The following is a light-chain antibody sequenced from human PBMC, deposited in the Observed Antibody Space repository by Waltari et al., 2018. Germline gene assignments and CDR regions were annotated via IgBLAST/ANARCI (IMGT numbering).Light chain of an antibody. CDR2: YAN. CDR3: QQSRQWPRRT. J-gene: IGKJ2*01. Sequence: EIVMTQSPVTMSVSPGEGVTLSCTASESVCTGVAWYRHKPGQPPRLLIYYANARATGVPARISGSGSGTDFTLTISSLEPEDFAFYYCQQSRQWPRRTFGQGTKLEI. V-gene: IGKV3D-15*01. CDR1: ESVCTG.